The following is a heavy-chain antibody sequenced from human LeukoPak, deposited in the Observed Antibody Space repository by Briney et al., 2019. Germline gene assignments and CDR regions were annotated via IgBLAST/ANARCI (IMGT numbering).Heavy chain of an antibody. D-gene: IGHD6-19*01. CDR3: AKTTTGYSSGRFPGWPVDY. Sequence: GGSLRLSCAASGFTFSSYAMYWVRQAPGKGLEWVSGIFGSGGSTHYADSVKGRFTISRDNSKNTVYLQMNRLRAEDTAVYYCAKTTTGYSSGRFPGWPVDYWGQGTLVTVSS. CDR1: GFTFSSYA. CDR2: IFGSGGST. J-gene: IGHJ4*02. V-gene: IGHV3-23*01.